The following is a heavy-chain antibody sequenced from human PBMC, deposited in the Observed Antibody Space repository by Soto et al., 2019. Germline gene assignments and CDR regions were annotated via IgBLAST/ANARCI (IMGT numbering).Heavy chain of an antibody. V-gene: IGHV3-30*18. J-gene: IGHJ4*02. CDR1: GFTFSSYG. CDR3: AKDGLRYSSSSTVDY. Sequence: GGSLRLSCAASGFTFSSYGMHWVRQAPGKGLEWVAVISYDGSNKYYADSVKGRFTISRDNSKNTLYLQMNSLRAEDTAVYYCAKDGLRYSSSSTVDYWGQGTLVTVSS. D-gene: IGHD6-6*01. CDR2: ISYDGSNK.